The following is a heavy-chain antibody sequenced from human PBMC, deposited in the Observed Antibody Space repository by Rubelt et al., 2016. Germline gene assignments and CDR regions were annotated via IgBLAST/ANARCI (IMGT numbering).Heavy chain of an antibody. V-gene: IGHV1-3*01. Sequence: QVQLVQSGAEVKKPGSSVKVSCKASGGTFSSYAISWVRQAPGQRLEWMGWINAGNGNTKYSQKFQGRVTITRDTSASTAYMELSSLRSEDTAVYYCARDIYSGSYYGYWGQGTLVTVSS. J-gene: IGHJ4*02. CDR2: INAGNGNT. CDR1: GGTFSSYA. D-gene: IGHD1-26*01. CDR3: ARDIYSGSYYGY.